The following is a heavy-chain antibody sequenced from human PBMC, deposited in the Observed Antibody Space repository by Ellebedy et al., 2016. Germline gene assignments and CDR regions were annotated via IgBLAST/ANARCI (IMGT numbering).Heavy chain of an antibody. J-gene: IGHJ6*02. Sequence: ASVKVSCXTSGYTFTDHDINWVRQAPGQGLEWMGWMNPNSGDAAYAQKFQGRVTMTRNTSITTAYMELSSLKSDDTAMYYCTRRGLRFVSYFALDVWGQGTSITVSS. V-gene: IGHV1-8*01. CDR1: GYTFTDHD. CDR3: TRRGLRFVSYFALDV. CDR2: MNPNSGDA. D-gene: IGHD3-3*01.